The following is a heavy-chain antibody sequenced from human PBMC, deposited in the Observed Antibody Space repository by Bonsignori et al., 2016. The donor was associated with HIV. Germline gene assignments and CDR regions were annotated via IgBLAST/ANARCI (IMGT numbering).Heavy chain of an antibody. Sequence: GESLKISCAASGFTFSRYSMNWVRQAPGKGLEWVSSISSSGSHMYYADSVKGRFTISRDNANDSLYLQMNSLRADDTAVYYCARVRYDSSGYSDYWGPGNPGHRLL. V-gene: IGHV3-21*01. D-gene: IGHD3-22*01. CDR2: ISSSGSHM. J-gene: IGHJ4*02. CDR3: ARVRYDSSGYSDY. CDR1: GFTFSRYS.